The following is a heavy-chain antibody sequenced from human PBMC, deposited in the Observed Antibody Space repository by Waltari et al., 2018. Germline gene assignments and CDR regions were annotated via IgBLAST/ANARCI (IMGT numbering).Heavy chain of an antibody. CDR1: DYSIGSGYY. V-gene: IGHV4-38-2*01. Sequence: QVQLQESGPALVRPSETLSLTCVVSDYSIGSGYYWGWIRQAPGKGLEWVANIYHERNTYYTPSLKTRVAISMDTSENQFSLQLRSVTATDTAMYYCARLALGYCTSPRCRQNESWGQGILVTVSS. D-gene: IGHD2-2*01. J-gene: IGHJ5*02. CDR3: ARLALGYCTSPRCRQNES. CDR2: IYHERNT.